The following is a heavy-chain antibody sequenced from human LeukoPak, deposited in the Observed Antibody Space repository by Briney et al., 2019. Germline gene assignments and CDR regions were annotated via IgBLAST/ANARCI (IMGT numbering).Heavy chain of an antibody. J-gene: IGHJ5*02. Sequence: GGSLRLSCAASGFTFSSYAMSWVRQAPGKGLEWVSAISGSGGSTYYADSAKGRFTISRDNSKNTLYLQMNSPRAEDTAVYYCAKDQDYDFWSGYYGLYNWFDPWGQGTLVTVSS. CDR2: ISGSGGST. V-gene: IGHV3-23*01. CDR1: GFTFSSYA. D-gene: IGHD3-3*01. CDR3: AKDQDYDFWSGYYGLYNWFDP.